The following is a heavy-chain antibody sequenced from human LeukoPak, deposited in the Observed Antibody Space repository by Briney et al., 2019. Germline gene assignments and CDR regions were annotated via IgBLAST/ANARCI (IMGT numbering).Heavy chain of an antibody. J-gene: IGHJ5*02. D-gene: IGHD1-26*01. V-gene: IGHV3-21*01. Sequence: GGSLRLSCAASGFTFNNYAMSWVRQAPGKGLEWVSSISSSSSYIYYADSVKGRFTISRDNAKNSLYLQMNSLRAEDTAVYYCARETTTYLGSTSDPWGQGTLVTVSS. CDR2: ISSSSSYI. CDR3: ARETTTYLGSTSDP. CDR1: GFTFNNYA.